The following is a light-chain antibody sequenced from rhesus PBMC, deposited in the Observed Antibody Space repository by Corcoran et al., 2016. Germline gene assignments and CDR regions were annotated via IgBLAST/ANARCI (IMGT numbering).Light chain of an antibody. Sequence: DIQMTQSPSSVSASVGDRVTITCRASQGMNSYLAWYQQKPGKAPKLLRYYATTLQNGVPSRFSGSKSGTVFALTISSLQPEDSASYYCQQYVSLPFSFGQGTKVEIK. J-gene: IGKJ2*01. CDR3: QQYVSLPFS. CDR2: YAT. V-gene: IGKV1-25*01. CDR1: QGMNSY.